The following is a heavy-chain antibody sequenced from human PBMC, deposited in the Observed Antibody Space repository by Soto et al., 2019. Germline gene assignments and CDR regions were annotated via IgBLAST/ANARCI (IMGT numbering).Heavy chain of an antibody. CDR2: IVPDGSEK. CDR1: GFTLGTYW. J-gene: IGHJ6*02. D-gene: IGHD2-2*02. Sequence: PGGSLRLSCAASGFTLGTYWMSWVRRAPGKGLEWVAPIVPDGSEKYYVDSVKGRFTISRDNAKNSLYLQMQSLRAEDTAMYYCARDGVGYCRSRSCDRDRPQYHFGMDVWGQGTTVTVSS. CDR3: ARDGVGYCRSRSCDRDRPQYHFGMDV. V-gene: IGHV3-7*01.